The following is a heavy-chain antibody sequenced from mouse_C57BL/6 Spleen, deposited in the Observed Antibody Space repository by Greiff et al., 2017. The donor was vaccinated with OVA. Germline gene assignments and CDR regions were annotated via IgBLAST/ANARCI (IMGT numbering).Heavy chain of an antibody. CDR2: INPNNGGT. V-gene: IGHV1-22*01. D-gene: IGHD2-4*01. J-gene: IGHJ2*01. CDR3: ARSYYDYDYYYFDY. Sequence: EVQGVESGPELVKPGASVKMSCKASGYTFTDYNMHWVKQSHGKSLEWIGYINPNNGGTSYNQKFKGKATLTVNKSSSTAYMELRSLTSEDSAVYYCARSYYDYDYYYFDYWGQGTTLTVSS. CDR1: GYTFTDYN.